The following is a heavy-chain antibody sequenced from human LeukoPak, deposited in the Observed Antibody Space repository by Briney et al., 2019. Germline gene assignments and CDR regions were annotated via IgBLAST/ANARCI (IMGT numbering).Heavy chain of an antibody. CDR2: IYPGDSDT. V-gene: IGHV5-51*01. J-gene: IGHJ3*02. CDR3: ARHLERYSGYDAFDI. D-gene: IGHD5-12*01. Sequence: GESLKISCKGSGYSFTSYWIGWVRQLPGKGLEWMGIIYPGDSDTTYSPSFQGQVTISADKSISTAYLQWSSLKASDTAMYYCARHLERYSGYDAFDIWGQGTMVTVSS. CDR1: GYSFTSYW.